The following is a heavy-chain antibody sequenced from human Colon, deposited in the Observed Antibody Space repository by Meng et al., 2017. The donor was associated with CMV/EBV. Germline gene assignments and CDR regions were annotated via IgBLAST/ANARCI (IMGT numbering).Heavy chain of an antibody. D-gene: IGHD3-3*01. J-gene: IGHJ4*02. CDR2: INQSGST. CDR1: GGSLIGYY. CDR3: AREAGPFFGVIVYDS. Sequence: QGQSQQWGAGLLKTSETLSLTCGVAGGSLIGYYWTLIRQSPGKGLEGIGEINQSGSTNYNPSLKSRVTVSVDTSKNQFSLRVTSVTAADSALYYCAREAGPFFGVIVYDSWGQGTLVTVFS. V-gene: IGHV4-34*01.